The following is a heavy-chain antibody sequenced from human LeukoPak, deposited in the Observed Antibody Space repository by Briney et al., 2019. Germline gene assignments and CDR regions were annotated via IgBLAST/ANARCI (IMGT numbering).Heavy chain of an antibody. CDR2: IYYSGST. Sequence: SETLSLTCTVSGGSISSYYWSWIRHPPGKGLEWIGYIYYSGSTNYNPSLKSRVTISVDTTKNQFSLKLSSVTAADTAVYYCARRMGYYDSSGHAFDIWGQGTMVTVSS. CDR3: ARRMGYYDSSGHAFDI. CDR1: GGSISSYY. D-gene: IGHD3-22*01. J-gene: IGHJ3*02. V-gene: IGHV4-59*08.